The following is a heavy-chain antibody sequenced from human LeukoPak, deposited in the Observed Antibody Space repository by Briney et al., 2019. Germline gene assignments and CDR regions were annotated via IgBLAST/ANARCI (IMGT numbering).Heavy chain of an antibody. CDR3: ARDSLYSSGWSGWFDP. CDR2: IYHSGST. CDR1: GGSISSSNW. J-gene: IGHJ5*02. D-gene: IGHD6-19*01. Sequence: SGTLSLTCAVSGGSISSSNWWSWVRQPPGKGLEWIGEIYHSGSTNYNPSLKSRVTISVDKSKNQFSLKLSSVTAADTAVYYCARDSLYSSGWSGWFDPWGQGTLVTVSS. V-gene: IGHV4-4*02.